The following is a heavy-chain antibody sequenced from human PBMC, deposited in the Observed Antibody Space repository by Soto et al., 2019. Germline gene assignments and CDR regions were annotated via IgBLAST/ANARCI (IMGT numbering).Heavy chain of an antibody. V-gene: IGHV4-59*08. CDR3: ARQGGWFDP. D-gene: IGHD1-26*01. Sequence: QVQLQESGPGLVKPSETLSLTCTVSGGSIRSYYWSWIRQPPGKGLEWIGSIYYSGSTNYKPSLKSRVTISVDTSKNQFSLKLNSVTAADTAVYYCARQGGWFDPGCQGTLVTVSS. CDR2: IYYSGST. J-gene: IGHJ5*02. CDR1: GGSIRSYY.